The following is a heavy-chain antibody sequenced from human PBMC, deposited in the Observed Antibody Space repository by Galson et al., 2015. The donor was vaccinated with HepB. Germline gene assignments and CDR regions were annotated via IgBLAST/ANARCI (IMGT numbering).Heavy chain of an antibody. V-gene: IGHV3-33*08. CDR3: AREGTAMLTHFDY. J-gene: IGHJ4*02. CDR2: IWYDGNDK. Sequence: SLRLSCAASGFTFSSYGMHWVRQAPGKGLEWVAVIWYDGNDKHYADSVKGRFIISRDNSKNTMFLQMNSLRAEDTAVYYCAREGTAMLTHFDYWGQGILVIVSS. CDR1: GFTFSSYG. D-gene: IGHD5-18*01.